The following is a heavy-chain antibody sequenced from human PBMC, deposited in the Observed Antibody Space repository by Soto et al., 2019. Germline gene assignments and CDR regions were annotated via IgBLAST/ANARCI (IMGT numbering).Heavy chain of an antibody. CDR3: AKDKRAVVVTAPFVY. CDR1: GFTFSSYG. Sequence: QVQLVESGGGVVQPGRSLRLSCAASGFTFSSYGMHWVRQAPGKGLEWVAVISYDGSNKYYADSVKGRFTISRDNSKNTLYLRMNSLRAEDTAVYYCAKDKRAVVVTAPFVYWGQGTLVTVSS. CDR2: ISYDGSNK. J-gene: IGHJ4*02. V-gene: IGHV3-30*18. D-gene: IGHD2-21*02.